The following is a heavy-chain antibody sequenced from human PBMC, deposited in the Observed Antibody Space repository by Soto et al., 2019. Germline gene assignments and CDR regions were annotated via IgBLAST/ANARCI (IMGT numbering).Heavy chain of an antibody. Sequence: QVQLVQSGAEVKKPGASVKVSCKASGYTFTSYYMHWVRQAPGQGLEWMGIINPSGGSTSYAQKFQGRVTMTRDTSTSTVYMELRSMRSEDTAVYYCARDGPYSSSWTPPFDYLDYWGEGTLVTVSS. CDR1: GYTFTSYY. CDR2: INPSGGST. CDR3: ARDGPYSSSWTPPFDYLDY. J-gene: IGHJ4*02. D-gene: IGHD6-13*01. V-gene: IGHV1-46*03.